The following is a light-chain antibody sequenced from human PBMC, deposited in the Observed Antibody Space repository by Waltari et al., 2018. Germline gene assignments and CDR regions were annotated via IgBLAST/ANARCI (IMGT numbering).Light chain of an antibody. V-gene: IGKV3-20*01. CDR1: QSFSRA. CDR2: DAS. Sequence: EIVLTQSPGNLSLSPGERATLSCRASQSFSRALAWYQQKPGQAPRLLIYDASTRAIGIPDRFSGGGSGTDFSLTISRLEPEDFAGYYCQHYVRLPVTFGQGTTVEIK. CDR3: QHYVRLPVT. J-gene: IGKJ1*01.